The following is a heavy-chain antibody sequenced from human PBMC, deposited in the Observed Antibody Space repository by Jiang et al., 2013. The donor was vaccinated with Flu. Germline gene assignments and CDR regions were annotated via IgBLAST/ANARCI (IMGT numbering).Heavy chain of an antibody. CDR3: AKQAEYYDKNGYYRWYDS. J-gene: IGHJ5*01. D-gene: IGHD3-22*01. CDR2: ISPSDSDT. CDR1: GYTFTSYW. Sequence: GAEVKKPGESLKISCQGSGYTFTSYWIAWVRHMPGKGLEWMGIISPSDSDTRYNPSFQGQVSISADKSISTAYLQWSSLKASDTAMYYCAKQAEYYDKNGYYRWYDSWGQGTRVTVSS. V-gene: IGHV5-51*01.